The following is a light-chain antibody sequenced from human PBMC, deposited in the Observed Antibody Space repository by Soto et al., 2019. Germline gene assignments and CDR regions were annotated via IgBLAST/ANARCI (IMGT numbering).Light chain of an antibody. J-gene: IGKJ4*01. V-gene: IGKV1-13*02. CDR1: QGISSA. CDR3: QQFYTYPLT. Sequence: AIQLTQSPSSLSASVGDRVTITCRASQGISSALAWYQQKSGKAPKLLIYAASSLESGVPSRFIGSGSGTDFTLTISSLQPEDFATYYCQQFYTYPLTFGGGTKVEIK. CDR2: AAS.